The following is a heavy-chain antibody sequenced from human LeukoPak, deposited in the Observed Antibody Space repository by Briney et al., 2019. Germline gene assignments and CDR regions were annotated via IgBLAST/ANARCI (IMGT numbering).Heavy chain of an antibody. D-gene: IGHD3-9*01. V-gene: IGHV3-21*01. Sequence: PGGSLRLSCAASGFILRSYSMSWVRQVPGKGLEWVSSIDYDSSHIYYAASVRGRFTISRDNARNSVYLQMNSLRVEDTAVYYCARDPLRYLRVGHYDYWGQGTLVAVSS. CDR1: GFILRSYS. CDR3: ARDPLRYLRVGHYDY. J-gene: IGHJ4*02. CDR2: IDYDSSHI.